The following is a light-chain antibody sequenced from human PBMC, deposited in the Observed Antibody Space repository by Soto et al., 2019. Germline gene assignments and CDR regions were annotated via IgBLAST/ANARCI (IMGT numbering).Light chain of an antibody. CDR3: QQYNQWPLT. J-gene: IGKJ4*01. V-gene: IGKV3-15*01. CDR2: GAS. Sequence: EIVMTHSPGTLSVSPGERATLSCRASESVNRDLGWYQQEPGQAPRLLIYGASTRATGIPDRFSGSGSGTDFTLTISSLQSEDFVVYFCQQYNQWPLTFGGGTKVEVK. CDR1: ESVNRD.